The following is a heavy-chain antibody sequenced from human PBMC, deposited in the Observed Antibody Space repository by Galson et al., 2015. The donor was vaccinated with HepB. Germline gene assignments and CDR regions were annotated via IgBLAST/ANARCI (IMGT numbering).Heavy chain of an antibody. CDR3: ARVYYYGSGSYYRWFDP. J-gene: IGHJ5*02. CDR1: GYTFTSYA. V-gene: IGHV7-4-1*02. CDR2: INTNTGNP. D-gene: IGHD3-10*01. Sequence: QSGAEVKKPGASVKVSCKASGYTFTSYAMNWVRQAPGQGLEWMGWINTNTGNPTYAQGFTGRFVFSLDTSVSTAYLQISSLKAEDTAVYYCARVYYYGSGSYYRWFDPWGQGTLVTVSS.